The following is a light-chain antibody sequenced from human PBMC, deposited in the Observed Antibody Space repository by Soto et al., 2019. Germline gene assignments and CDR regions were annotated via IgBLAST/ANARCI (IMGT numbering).Light chain of an antibody. J-gene: IGKJ1*01. V-gene: IGKV1-5*03. Sequence: DTQMTQSPSTLSASVGDRVTITCRASQSISSWLVWYQQKPGKAPKLLIYKASSLESGVPSRFSGSGSRTEFTLTISSLQPDDFATYYCQQYNNYSGTFGQGTKVEIK. CDR3: QQYNNYSGT. CDR1: QSISSW. CDR2: KAS.